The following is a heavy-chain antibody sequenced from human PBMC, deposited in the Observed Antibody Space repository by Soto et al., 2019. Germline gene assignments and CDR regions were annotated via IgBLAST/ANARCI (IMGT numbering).Heavy chain of an antibody. D-gene: IGHD2-15*01. CDR2: ISYDGSNK. CDR3: ARDGGDIVVVVVATDRGYFYY. CDR1: GFTFSSYG. J-gene: IGHJ4*02. Sequence: QVQLVESGGGLVQPGRSLRLSCAASGFTFSSYGMHWVRQAPGKGLEWVAVISYDGSNKYYADSVKGRFTISRDNAKNPLYLQMNSLRAEDTAVYYCARDGGDIVVVVVATDRGYFYYWGQGTLVTLSS. V-gene: IGHV3-30*03.